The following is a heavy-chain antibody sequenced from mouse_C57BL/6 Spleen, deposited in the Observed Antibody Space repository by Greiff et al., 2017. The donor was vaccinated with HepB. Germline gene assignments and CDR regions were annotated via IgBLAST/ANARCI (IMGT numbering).Heavy chain of an antibody. V-gene: IGHV1-74*01. CDR2: IHPSDSDN. CDR3: AIGVITTVPYYFDY. CDR1: GYTFTSYW. J-gene: IGHJ2*01. D-gene: IGHD1-1*01. Sequence: VQLQQPGAELVKPGASVKVSCKASGYTFTSYWMHWVKQRPGQGLEWIGRIHPSDSDNNYNQKFKGKATLTVDKSSSTAYMQLSSLTSEDSAVYYCAIGVITTVPYYFDYWGQGTTLTVSS.